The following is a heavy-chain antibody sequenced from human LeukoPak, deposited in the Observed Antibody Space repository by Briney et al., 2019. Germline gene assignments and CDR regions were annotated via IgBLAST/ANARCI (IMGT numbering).Heavy chain of an antibody. J-gene: IGHJ4*02. CDR1: GFTSSSYS. Sequence: GGSLRLSCAASGFTSSSYSMNWVRQAPGKGLEWVSSISSSSSYIYYADSVKGRFTISRDNAKNSLYLQMNSLRAEDTAVYYCARDGTGYSSGWSFDYWGQGTLVTVSS. CDR2: ISSSSSYI. V-gene: IGHV3-21*01. D-gene: IGHD6-19*01. CDR3: ARDGTGYSSGWSFDY.